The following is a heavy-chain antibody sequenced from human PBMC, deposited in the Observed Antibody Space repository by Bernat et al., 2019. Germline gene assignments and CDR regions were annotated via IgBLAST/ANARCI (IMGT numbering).Heavy chain of an antibody. CDR1: GFTFSSYG. CDR3: AKEAQYCSGGSCLVH. J-gene: IGHJ4*02. D-gene: IGHD2-15*01. V-gene: IGHV3-30*18. CDR2: ISYDGSNK. Sequence: VQLVESGGGVVQPGRSLRLSCAASGFTFSSYGMHWVRQAPGKGLEWVAVISYDGSNKYYADSVKGRFTISRDNSKNTLYLQMNSLRAEDTAVYYCAKEAQYCSGGSCLVHWGQGTLVTVSS.